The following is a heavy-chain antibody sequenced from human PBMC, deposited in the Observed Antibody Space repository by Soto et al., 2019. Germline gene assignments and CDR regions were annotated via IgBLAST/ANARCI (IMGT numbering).Heavy chain of an antibody. CDR1: GFSLSSTRVA. CDR3: AHSVVAGLGYYFDY. V-gene: IGHV2-5*02. J-gene: IGHJ4*02. Sequence: QITLKESGPTLVKPTQTLTLTCTFSGFSLSSTRVAVGWIRQPPGKALEWLALIYWDDDKRYSPFLKSRLTITKDTSKNQVVLTMTNMDPVDTVTYYCAHSVVAGLGYYFDYWGQGTLVTVSS. D-gene: IGHD6-19*01. CDR2: IYWDDDK.